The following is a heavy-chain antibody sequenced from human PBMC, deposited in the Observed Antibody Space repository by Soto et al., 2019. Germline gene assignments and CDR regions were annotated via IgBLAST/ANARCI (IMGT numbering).Heavy chain of an antibody. CDR3: ARDSVALYYYYYGMDV. CDR1: GFSLSTSGMC. CDR2: IDWDDDK. Sequence: SGPTLVNPTQTLTLTCTFSGFSLSTSGMCVSWIRQPPGKALEWLARIDWDDDKYYSTSLKTRLTISKDTSKNQVVLTKTNMDPVDTATYYCARDSVALYYYYYGMDVWGQGTTVTVSS. V-gene: IGHV2-70*11. J-gene: IGHJ6*02. D-gene: IGHD2-21*01.